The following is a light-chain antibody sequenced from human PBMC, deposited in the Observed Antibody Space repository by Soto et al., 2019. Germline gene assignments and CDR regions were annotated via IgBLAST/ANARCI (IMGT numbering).Light chain of an antibody. V-gene: IGKV3-11*01. J-gene: IGKJ4*01. CDR2: AAS. Sequence: EIVLTQSPATLSLSPGERATLSCRASQGVSSYLAWYQQKPGQTPRLLIYAASNRATGIPARFSGSGSGTDFTLTISSLEPEDFAVYYCLQRSNWLTFGGGTKVEIK. CDR3: LQRSNWLT. CDR1: QGVSSY.